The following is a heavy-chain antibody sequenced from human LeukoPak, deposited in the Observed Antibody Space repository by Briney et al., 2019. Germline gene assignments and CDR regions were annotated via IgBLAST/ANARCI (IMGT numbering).Heavy chain of an antibody. CDR1: GFTFSSYA. Sequence: GGSLRLSCAASGFTFSSYAMHWVRQAPGKGLEYVSAISSNGDSTYYANSVKGRLTISRDNSKNTLYLQMGSLRAEDMAVYYCARGGATSSPSIKGPVDYWGQGTLVTVSS. CDR2: ISSNGDST. V-gene: IGHV3-64*01. CDR3: ARGGATSSPSIKGPVDY. D-gene: IGHD5-24*01. J-gene: IGHJ4*02.